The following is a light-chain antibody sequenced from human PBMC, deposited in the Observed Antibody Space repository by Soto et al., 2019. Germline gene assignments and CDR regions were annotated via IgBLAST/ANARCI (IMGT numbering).Light chain of an antibody. Sequence: QSALTQPPSASGSPGQSVTISCTGTSSDVGGYNYVSWYQHHPGKAPKVMIYEVSMRPSGVPDRFSGSKSGNTGSLTVSGLQAEDEADYYCSSYAGSDAWVFGGGTKLTVL. J-gene: IGLJ3*02. CDR1: SSDVGGYNY. CDR3: SSYAGSDAWV. V-gene: IGLV2-8*01. CDR2: EVS.